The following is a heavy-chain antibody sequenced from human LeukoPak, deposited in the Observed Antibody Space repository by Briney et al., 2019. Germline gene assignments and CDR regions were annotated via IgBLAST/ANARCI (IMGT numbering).Heavy chain of an antibody. CDR2: ISASNGNT. J-gene: IGHJ4*02. Sequence: ASVKVSCKASGYTFTSYGTSWVRQAPGQGLEWMGWISASNGNTDYAQKFQGRVTMTTDTSTTTAYMELRSLRSDDTAVYYCATDTSYSWYDTFGEYWGQGTLVTVSS. CDR1: GYTFTSYG. CDR3: ATDTSYSWYDTFGEY. V-gene: IGHV1-18*04. D-gene: IGHD6-13*01.